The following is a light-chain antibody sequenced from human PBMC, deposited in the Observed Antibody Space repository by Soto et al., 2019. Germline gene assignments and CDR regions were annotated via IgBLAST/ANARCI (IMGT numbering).Light chain of an antibody. CDR2: GAY. CDR3: QQYSIWRT. Sequence: EIVMTQSPATLSLSPGERATLSCRASESVSTNLAWYQQKAGQAPRLLIYGAYTRATGIPARFSGSGSGTEFTLTISSLQSEDFAVYYCQQYSIWRTFGQGTKVEIK. CDR1: ESVSTN. V-gene: IGKV3-15*01. J-gene: IGKJ1*01.